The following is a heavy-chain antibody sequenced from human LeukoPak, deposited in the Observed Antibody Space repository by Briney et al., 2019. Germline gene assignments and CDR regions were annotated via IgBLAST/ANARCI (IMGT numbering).Heavy chain of an antibody. CDR1: GGSIRSYY. J-gene: IGHJ4*02. CDR2: IYYSGST. CDR3: ARTGSTVTMLYPFDH. V-gene: IGHV4-59*01. Sequence: SETLSLTCTVSGGSIRSYYWGWIRQPPGKGLEWIGYIYYSGSTNYNPSLKSRVSISVDTSKNQFSLKLSSVTAADTAVYYCARTGSTVTMLYPFDHWGQGTLVTVSS. D-gene: IGHD4-17*01.